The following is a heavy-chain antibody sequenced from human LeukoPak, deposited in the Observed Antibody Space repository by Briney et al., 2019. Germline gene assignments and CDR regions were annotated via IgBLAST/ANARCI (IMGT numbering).Heavy chain of an antibody. CDR1: RGSIISTSYY. J-gene: IGHJ4*02. D-gene: IGHD6-13*01. Sequence: SETLSLTCTVSRGSIISTSYYWGWIRQAPGKGLEWLASIYYSGATYYNPSLKSRLTVSGDTSNNRFSLELTSVTAADTAVYYCARQGLQQLLPGSNFWGQGTLVTVSS. CDR2: IYYSGAT. V-gene: IGHV4-39*01. CDR3: ARQGLQQLLPGSNF.